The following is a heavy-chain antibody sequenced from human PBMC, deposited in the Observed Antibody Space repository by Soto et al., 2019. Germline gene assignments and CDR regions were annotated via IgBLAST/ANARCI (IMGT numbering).Heavy chain of an antibody. CDR1: GFTFSSYA. CDR3: AKGLFSRRYCSSTSCYESGPFDY. D-gene: IGHD2-2*01. V-gene: IGHV3-23*01. J-gene: IGHJ4*02. CDR2: ISGSSGST. Sequence: PGGSLRLSCAASGFTFSSYAMSWVRQAPGKGLEWVSAISGSSGSTYYADSVKGRFTISRDNSKNTLYLQMNSLRAEDTAVYYCAKGLFSRRYCSSTSCYESGPFDYWGQGTLVTVSS.